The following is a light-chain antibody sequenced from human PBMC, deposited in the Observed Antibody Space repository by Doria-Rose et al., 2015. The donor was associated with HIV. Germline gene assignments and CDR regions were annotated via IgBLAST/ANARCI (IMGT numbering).Light chain of an antibody. Sequence: EIVLTQSPGTLPLSPGERATLSCRASQSFSSTYLAWYQQKPSQAPSLLIYDGSTRATGILDRFSASGSGTDFTLTINRLEPEDFALYYCHQYGTSWTFGQGTKVEI. CDR1: QSFSSTY. CDR3: HQYGTSWT. CDR2: DGS. V-gene: IGKV3-20*01. J-gene: IGKJ1*01.